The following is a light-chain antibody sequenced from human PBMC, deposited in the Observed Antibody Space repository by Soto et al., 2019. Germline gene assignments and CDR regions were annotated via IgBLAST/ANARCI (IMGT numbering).Light chain of an antibody. CDR3: QQYYSTLLLT. CDR1: QSVLYTPNNKNY. Sequence: IVMTQSPDSLAVSLGERATINCKSSQSVLYTPNNKNYLAWYQQKPGQPPKLLIYWASTRESGVPERFTGSGSGTDFNINISSLKAEDVAVYYCQQYYSTLLLTFGGGTKV. J-gene: IGKJ4*01. V-gene: IGKV4-1*01. CDR2: WAS.